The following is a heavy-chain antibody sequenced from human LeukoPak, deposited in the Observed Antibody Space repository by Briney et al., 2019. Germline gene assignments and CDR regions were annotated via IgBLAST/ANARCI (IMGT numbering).Heavy chain of an antibody. V-gene: IGHV3-21*01. CDR1: GFTFSSYS. CDR3: ARDYSNHYYFDY. D-gene: IGHD4-11*01. CDR2: ISSSSSYI. J-gene: IGHJ4*02. Sequence: PGGSLRLSCAASGFTFSSYSMNWVRQAPGKGLEWVSSISSSSSYIYYADSVKGRFTISRDNAKNSLYLQMNSLRAEDTAVYYCARDYSNHYYFDYWGQGTLVTVSS.